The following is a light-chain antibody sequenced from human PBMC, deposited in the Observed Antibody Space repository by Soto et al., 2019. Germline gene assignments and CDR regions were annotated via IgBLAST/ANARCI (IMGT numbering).Light chain of an antibody. CDR1: QSVSSSY. CDR3: QQYGSSVRT. J-gene: IGKJ2*02. Sequence: EIVLTQSPGTLSLSPGERATLSCRASQSVSSSYLAWYQKKPGQAPRLLIYGASSRATGIPDRVSGSGSGTDFTLTISRLEPEDFAVYYCQQYGSSVRTFGQGTKVEIK. CDR2: GAS. V-gene: IGKV3-20*01.